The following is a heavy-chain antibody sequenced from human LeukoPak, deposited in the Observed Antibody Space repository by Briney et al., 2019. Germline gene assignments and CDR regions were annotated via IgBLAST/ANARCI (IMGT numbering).Heavy chain of an antibody. D-gene: IGHD6-13*01. CDR2: IWYDGTSK. Sequence: GGSLRLSCAASGFSLSAYGVHWVRQAPGKGLKWVAVIWYDGTSKDYADSVKGRFTFSRDNSKNTLYLQMNSLTVEDTAVYYCARSQSSSLIDYWGQGTLVTVSS. CDR3: ARSQSSSLIDY. CDR1: GFSLSAYG. V-gene: IGHV3-33*01. J-gene: IGHJ4*02.